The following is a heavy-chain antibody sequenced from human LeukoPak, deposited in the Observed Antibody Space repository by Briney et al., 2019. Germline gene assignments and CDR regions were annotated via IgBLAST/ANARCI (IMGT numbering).Heavy chain of an antibody. D-gene: IGHD2-2*01. CDR1: GFTFSLYA. J-gene: IGHJ4*02. Sequence: GESLRLSCAASGFTFSLYAMNWVRQAPGKGLGWVSYINDDSSDIHYAGSVRGRFTISRDDARKTLYLQLSSLRVEDTAVYYCARDTFQPGLIDSGGQGTLVTVSS. CDR3: ARDTFQPGLIDS. CDR2: INDDSSDI. V-gene: IGHV3-21*05.